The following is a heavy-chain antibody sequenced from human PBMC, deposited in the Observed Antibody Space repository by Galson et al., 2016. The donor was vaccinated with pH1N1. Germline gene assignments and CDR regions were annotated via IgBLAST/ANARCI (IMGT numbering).Heavy chain of an antibody. V-gene: IGHV3-7*01. CDR3: ARVGAYGDYDLLMNNCFDP. J-gene: IGHJ5*02. CDR2: INQDGSKK. D-gene: IGHD4-17*01. Sequence: SLRLSCAASGFTFTDYAMSWVRQAPGKGLEWVANINQDGSKKDFVDSVKGRLAISRDNAKNSMYLQMSSLRAEDTAVYYCARVGAYGDYDLLMNNCFDPWGQGTLVTVSS. CDR1: GFTFTDYA.